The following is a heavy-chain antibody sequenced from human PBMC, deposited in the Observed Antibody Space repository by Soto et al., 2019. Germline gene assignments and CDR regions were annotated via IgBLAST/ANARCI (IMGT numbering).Heavy chain of an antibody. CDR2: IYTSENT. Sequence: SETLSLTCTVSGGSISSDYWSWIRQPAGKGLEWIGRIYTSENTHYNPSLRSRVNMSLDTSKNQLSLNLTSVTAADTAVYYCARGVGRSSWTSFDSWGQGTPVTVSS. J-gene: IGHJ4*02. CDR3: ARGVGRSSWTSFDS. CDR1: GGSISSDY. D-gene: IGHD6-13*01. V-gene: IGHV4-4*07.